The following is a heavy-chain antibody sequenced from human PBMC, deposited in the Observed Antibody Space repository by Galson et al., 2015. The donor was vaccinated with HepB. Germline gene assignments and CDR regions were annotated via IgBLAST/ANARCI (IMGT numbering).Heavy chain of an antibody. Sequence: SVKVSCKASGFTFTSSAVQWVRQAPGQRLEWIGWIVVGSGNTNYAQKFQERVTITRDMSTSTAYMELSSLRSEDTAVYYCAAFSLHSSGYYGFDYWGQGTLVTVSS. CDR3: AAFSLHSSGYYGFDY. V-gene: IGHV1-58*01. CDR1: GFTFTSSA. J-gene: IGHJ4*02. CDR2: IVVGSGNT. D-gene: IGHD3-22*01.